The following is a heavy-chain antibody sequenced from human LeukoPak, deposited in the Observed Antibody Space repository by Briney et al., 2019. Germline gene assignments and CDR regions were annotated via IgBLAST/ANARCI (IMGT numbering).Heavy chain of an antibody. CDR3: ARGRSSMVRGYYYFYMDV. D-gene: IGHD3-10*01. Sequence: SETPSLSRAMSGGSMRSYNWSWIWQTPRRRLEWIGDIYYSVSTNNTPSLKSRVTISVDTSKNQFSLKLSSVSAADTPVYCCARGRSSMVRGYYYFYMDVWGKGTTVT. CDR1: GGSMRSYN. V-gene: IGHV4-59*01. J-gene: IGHJ6*03. CDR2: IYYSVST.